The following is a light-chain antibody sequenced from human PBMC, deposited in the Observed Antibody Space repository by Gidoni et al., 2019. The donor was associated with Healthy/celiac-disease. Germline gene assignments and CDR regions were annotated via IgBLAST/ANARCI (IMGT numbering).Light chain of an antibody. CDR3: QQSYNTPLT. V-gene: IGKV1-39*01. Sequence: DIQMTQSPSSLSAFVGDRVTITCRASQTMSTYLNWYQQKPGKAPKLLIYAASSLQSGVPSRFSGSGSGTDFTLTIHSLQPEDFATYYCQQSYNTPLTFGGGTKVEIK. CDR1: QTMSTY. CDR2: AAS. J-gene: IGKJ4*01.